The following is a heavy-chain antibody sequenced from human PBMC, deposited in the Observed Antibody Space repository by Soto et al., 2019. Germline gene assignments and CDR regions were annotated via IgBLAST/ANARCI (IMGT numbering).Heavy chain of an antibody. CDR1: GFTFSTYW. CDR3: ARDNWNSN. J-gene: IGHJ1*01. V-gene: IGHV3-74*01. CDR2: INSDGSST. D-gene: IGHD1-20*01. Sequence: QAGGSLRLSCAASGFTFSTYWMHCVLQAPGKGLVWVSRINSDGSSTNYADSVKGRFAILRDNAKNTLYLQMNSLRAEDTAVYYWARDNWNSNWGQGTQVTVSS.